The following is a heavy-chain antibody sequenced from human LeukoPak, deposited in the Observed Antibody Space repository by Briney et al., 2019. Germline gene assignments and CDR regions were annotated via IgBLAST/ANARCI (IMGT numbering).Heavy chain of an antibody. CDR3: AKHQNRWDYYFDY. V-gene: IGHV3-30*02. J-gene: IGHJ4*02. D-gene: IGHD1-14*01. CDR1: GFKFSSYG. CDR2: IRYDGSNK. Sequence: GGSLRLSCAASGFKFSSYGMHWVRQAPGKGLEWVAFIRYDGSNKYYRDSVKGRFTISRDNSKNTLYLQMNSLRAEDTAVYYCAKHQNRWDYYFDYWGQGTLVTVSS.